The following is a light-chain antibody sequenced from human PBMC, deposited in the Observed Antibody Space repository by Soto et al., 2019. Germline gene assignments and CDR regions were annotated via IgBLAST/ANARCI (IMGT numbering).Light chain of an antibody. J-gene: IGKJ2*01. CDR1: QDISDR. V-gene: IGKV1-33*01. CDR2: DAS. CDR3: QQFDSLPYT. Sequence: DIQMTQSASSLSAAVGDRVTITCQASQDISDRLNWYQQKPGQAPKILISDASSLETGFPSRFSGDGSGTDFTLTINSLQPEDFATYHCQQFDSLPYTFGQGTSLEI.